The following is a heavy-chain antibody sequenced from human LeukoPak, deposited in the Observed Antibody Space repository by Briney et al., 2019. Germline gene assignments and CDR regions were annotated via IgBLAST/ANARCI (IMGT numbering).Heavy chain of an antibody. D-gene: IGHD5-24*01. J-gene: IGHJ4*02. CDR1: GGSISSYY. CDR3: ARDSKEGRWLTPEDY. Sequence: PSETLSLTCTVSGGSISSYYWSWIRQPAGKGLEWIGRIYTSGSTNYNPSLKSRVTMSVDTSKNQFSLKLSSVTAADTAVYYCARDSKEGRWLTPEDYWGQGTLVTVSS. V-gene: IGHV4-4*07. CDR2: IYTSGST.